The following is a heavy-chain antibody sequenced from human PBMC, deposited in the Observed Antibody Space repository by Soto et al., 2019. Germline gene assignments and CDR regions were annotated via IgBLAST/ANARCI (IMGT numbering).Heavy chain of an antibody. J-gene: IGHJ4*02. CDR1: GFTFSRAA. CDR2: MSYDGNNE. CDR3: ARGLSTSGWYQAD. V-gene: IGHV3-30-3*01. D-gene: IGHD6-19*01. Sequence: QVQLVESGGGVVQPGRSLRLSCAASGFTFSRAAMHWVRQAPGKGLEWVAVMSYDGNNEYYADSVKGRFTISRDNSKNPLYLQMNSLRDEDTAVYYCARGLSTSGWYQADWGQGTLVTVSS.